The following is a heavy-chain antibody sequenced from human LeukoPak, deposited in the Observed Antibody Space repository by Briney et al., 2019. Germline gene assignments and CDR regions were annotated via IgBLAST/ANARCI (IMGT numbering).Heavy chain of an antibody. CDR2: IYSSEDT. V-gene: IGHV3-66*01. CDR1: GFTVSGNY. CDR3: ASGRLSGKGFDY. Sequence: PGGSLRLSCAASGFTVSGNYMTWVRQAPGKGLEWVSVIYSSEDTDYADSVKGRFIISRDTSKNTVNLQMNSLRAEDTAVYYCASGRLSGKGFDYWGQGTLVTVSS. D-gene: IGHD1-26*01. J-gene: IGHJ4*02.